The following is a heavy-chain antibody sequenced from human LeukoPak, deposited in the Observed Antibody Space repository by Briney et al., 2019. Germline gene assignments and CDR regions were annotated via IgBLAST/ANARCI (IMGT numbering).Heavy chain of an antibody. D-gene: IGHD3-22*01. Sequence: ASVKVSCKTSGYTFTDYYMHWVRQAPGQGLEWMGWINLNSGGTNYAQKFQGRVTMTRDTSISTAYMELSRLRSDDTAVYYCARDPYYYDSSGYYYYYYYYMDVWGKGTTVTISS. J-gene: IGHJ6*03. CDR1: GYTFTDYY. V-gene: IGHV1-2*02. CDR2: INLNSGGT. CDR3: ARDPYYYDSSGYYYYYYYYMDV.